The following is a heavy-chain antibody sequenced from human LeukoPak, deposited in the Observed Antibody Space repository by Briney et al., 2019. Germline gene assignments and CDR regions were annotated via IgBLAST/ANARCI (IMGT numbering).Heavy chain of an antibody. V-gene: IGHV1-46*01. Sequence: ASVKVSCKASGYTFTSYYIHLVRQTPGQGFEWMAIINPSDGSTTNSQKFQGRVTMTRDTSTSTVYMELSGLRSEDTALYYCARIRDGYNDAYDIWGQGTMVTVSS. CDR3: ARIRDGYNDAYDI. D-gene: IGHD5-24*01. CDR2: INPSDGST. CDR1: GYTFTSYY. J-gene: IGHJ3*02.